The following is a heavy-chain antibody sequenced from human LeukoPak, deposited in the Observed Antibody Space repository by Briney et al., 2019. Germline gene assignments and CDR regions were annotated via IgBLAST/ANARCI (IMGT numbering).Heavy chain of an antibody. J-gene: IGHJ5*02. V-gene: IGHV4-30-2*01. CDR3: ARGDGYNFRGWFDP. CDR1: GGSISSGGYS. CDR2: IHHSGST. Sequence: PSQTLSLTCAVSGGSISSGGYSWSWIRQPPGKGLEWIGYIHHSGSTYYNPSLKSRVTISVDRSKNQFSLKLSSVTAADTAVYYCARGDGYNFRGWFDPWGQGTLVTVSS. D-gene: IGHD5-24*01.